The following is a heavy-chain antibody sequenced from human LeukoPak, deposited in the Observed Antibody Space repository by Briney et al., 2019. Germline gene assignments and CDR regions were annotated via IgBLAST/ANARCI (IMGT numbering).Heavy chain of an antibody. Sequence: GGSLRLSCAASGFTFSRSWMHWVRQAPGKGLEWVSVIYSGGSTYYADSVKGRFTISRDNSKNTLYLQMNSLRAEDTAVYYCARDPGGDYVGIDWGQGTLVTVSS. V-gene: IGHV3-66*01. CDR1: GFTFSRSW. CDR2: IYSGGST. J-gene: IGHJ4*02. CDR3: ARDPGGDYVGID. D-gene: IGHD4-17*01.